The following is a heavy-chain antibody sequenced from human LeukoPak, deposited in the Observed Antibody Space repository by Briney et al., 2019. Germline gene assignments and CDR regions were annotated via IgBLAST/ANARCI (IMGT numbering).Heavy chain of an antibody. J-gene: IGHJ4*02. CDR3: VRDVDYAFDY. CDR2: IRTGGDST. V-gene: IGHV3-48*01. Sequence: GGSLRLSCAASGFIFGSYCMNWVRQAPGKGVEWLSNIRTGGDSTTYAGSVRGRFIISRDNAKNSLFLQMNSLRVGDTAVYYCVRDVDYAFDYWGQGALVIVSS. CDR1: GFIFGSYC. D-gene: IGHD4-17*01.